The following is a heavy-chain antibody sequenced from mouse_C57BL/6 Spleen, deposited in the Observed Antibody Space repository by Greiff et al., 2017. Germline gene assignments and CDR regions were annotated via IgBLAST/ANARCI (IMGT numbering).Heavy chain of an antibody. Sequence: QVQLQQPGAELVRPGSSVKLSCKASGYTFTSYWMHWVKQRPIQGLEWIGNIDPSDSETPYNQKFKDKATLTVDKSSSTAYMQSSSLTSEDSAVYYCARGGLHWYFDVWGTGTTVTVSS. CDR2: IDPSDSET. CDR3: ARGGLHWYFDV. J-gene: IGHJ1*03. CDR1: GYTFTSYW. D-gene: IGHD2-4*01. V-gene: IGHV1-52*01.